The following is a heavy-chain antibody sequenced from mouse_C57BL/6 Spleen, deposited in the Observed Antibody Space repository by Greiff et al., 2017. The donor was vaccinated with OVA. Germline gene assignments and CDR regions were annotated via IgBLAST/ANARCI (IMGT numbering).Heavy chain of an antibody. V-gene: IGHV3-1*01. CDR1: GYSITSGYD. CDR3: ARASYGLDY. CDR2: ISYSGST. Sequence: VQLQQSGPGMVKPSQSLSLTCTVTGYSITSGYDWHWIRHFPGNKLEWMGYISYSGSTNYNPSLKSRISITHDTSKNHFFLKLNSVTTEDTATYYCARASYGLDYWGQGTTLTVSS. D-gene: IGHD1-1*02. J-gene: IGHJ2*01.